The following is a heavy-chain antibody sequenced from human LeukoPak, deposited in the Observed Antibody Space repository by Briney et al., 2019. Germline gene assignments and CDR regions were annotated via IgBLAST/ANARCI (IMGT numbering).Heavy chain of an antibody. CDR3: ARGPTGTPGYFDY. J-gene: IGHJ4*02. Sequence: SETLSLTCAVYGGSFSGYYWSWIRQPPGKGLVWIGEINHSGSTNYNPSLKSRVTISVDTSKNQFSLKLSSVTAADTAVYYCARGPTGTPGYFDYWGQGTLVTVSS. D-gene: IGHD1-1*01. CDR2: INHSGST. V-gene: IGHV4-34*01. CDR1: GGSFSGYY.